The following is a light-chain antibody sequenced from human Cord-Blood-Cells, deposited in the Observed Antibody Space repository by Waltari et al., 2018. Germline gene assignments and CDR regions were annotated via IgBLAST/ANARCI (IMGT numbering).Light chain of an antibody. V-gene: IGKV3-15*01. CDR1: QSVSSN. CDR3: QQYNNWPRT. J-gene: IGKJ1*01. Sequence: DIVMTQPPATLSVSPGERATLPCRSSQSVSSNVAWYQQKPGQAPRLRIYGASTRATGMPARFSGSGSGTECALTISSLQSEDFSVDYCQQYNNWPRTFGQGTKVEIK. CDR2: GAS.